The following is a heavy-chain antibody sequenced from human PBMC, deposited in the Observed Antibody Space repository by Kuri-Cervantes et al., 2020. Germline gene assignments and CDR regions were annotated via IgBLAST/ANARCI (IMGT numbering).Heavy chain of an antibody. V-gene: IGHV3-48*01. CDR1: GFTFSSYW. J-gene: IGHJ4*02. D-gene: IGHD3-22*01. CDR3: ASPPKGYYHDGSGYGG. Sequence: GGSLRLSCAASGFTFSSYWMHWVRQAPGKGLEWVSYISSSSSIIYYADSVKGRFTISRDNAKNSLYLQMNSLRAEDTAVYYCASPPKGYYHDGSGYGGWGQGTLVTVSS. CDR2: ISSSSSII.